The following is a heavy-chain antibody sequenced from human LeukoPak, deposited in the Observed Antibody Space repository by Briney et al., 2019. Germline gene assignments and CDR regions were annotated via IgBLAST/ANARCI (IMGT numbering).Heavy chain of an antibody. J-gene: IGHJ6*03. CDR2: ISTYNGNT. D-gene: IGHD6-13*01. Sequence: GASVKVSCKASGYSFVLYGISWVRQAPGQGPEWMGWISTYNGNTKYAQKFQGRVTMTTDTSTSTAYMELRSLRSDDTAVYYCARLTNRAAAGVYYYYMDVWGKGTTVTISS. CDR1: GYSFVLYG. CDR3: ARLTNRAAAGVYYYYMDV. V-gene: IGHV1-18*01.